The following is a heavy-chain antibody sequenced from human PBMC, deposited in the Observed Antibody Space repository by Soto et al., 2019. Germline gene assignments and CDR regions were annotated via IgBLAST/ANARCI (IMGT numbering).Heavy chain of an antibody. CDR2: IRFDGSNI. CDR3: ARDGVGGTVFFGYLES. V-gene: IGHV3-33*01. D-gene: IGHD1-26*01. J-gene: IGHJ4*02. Sequence: GGSLRLSCAVSEIIFSGYGMHWVRQAPGKGLEWVAVIRFDGSNIHYADSVKGRFTISRDNSKNTLYLQMDSLRAEDTAVYYCARDGVGGTVFFGYLESWGQGALITVS. CDR1: EIIFSGYG.